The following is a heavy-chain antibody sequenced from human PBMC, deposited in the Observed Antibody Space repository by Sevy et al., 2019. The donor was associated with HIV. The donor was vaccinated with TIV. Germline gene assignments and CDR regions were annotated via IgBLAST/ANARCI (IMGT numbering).Heavy chain of an antibody. CDR1: GFTFSDSW. Sequence: GSLRLSCVDSGFTFSDSWMTWVRQAPGKGLERIAFINEDGSRLGYVDSVRGRFTISRENTKNSLYLQMNSLRAEDTAVYFCARDRAYSALDYWGQGTLVTVSS. V-gene: IGHV3-7*01. J-gene: IGHJ4*02. CDR2: INEDGSRL. D-gene: IGHD5-18*01. CDR3: ARDRAYSALDY.